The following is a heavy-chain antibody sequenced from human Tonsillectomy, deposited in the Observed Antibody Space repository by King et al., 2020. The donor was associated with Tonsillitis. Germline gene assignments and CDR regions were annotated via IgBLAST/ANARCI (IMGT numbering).Heavy chain of an antibody. V-gene: IGHV3-73*01. J-gene: IGHJ3*02. CDR1: GFTFSGSN. D-gene: IGHD6-19*01. CDR2: ILSKGNSYAT. Sequence: VQLVESGGGLVQPGGSLKLSCAASGFTFSGSNIHWVRQASGKGLEWIGSILSKGNSYATAYAGSVKGRFTISRDDSKNMAYLQMNSLKTEDTAVYYCTRLDSFPAVAAFDIWGQGTMVTVSS. CDR3: TRLDSFPAVAAFDI.